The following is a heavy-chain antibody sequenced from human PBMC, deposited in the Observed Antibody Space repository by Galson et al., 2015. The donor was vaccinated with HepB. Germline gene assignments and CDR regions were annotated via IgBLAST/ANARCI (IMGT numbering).Heavy chain of an antibody. CDR3: AKRIERIMVTILDS. Sequence: SLRLSCAASGFTFGIYTMTWVRQAPGKGLEWVSSISGSGGNTYSADSVKGRFTISRDNSKNTLYLQMNSLRAEDTAVYYCAKRIERIMVTILDSWGQGTLVTVSS. J-gene: IGHJ4*02. V-gene: IGHV3-23*01. CDR2: ISGSGGNT. D-gene: IGHD2-8*01. CDR1: GFTFGIYT.